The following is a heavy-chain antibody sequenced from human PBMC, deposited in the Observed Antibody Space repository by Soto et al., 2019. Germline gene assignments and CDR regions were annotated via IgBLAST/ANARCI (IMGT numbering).Heavy chain of an antibody. V-gene: IGHV3-7*05. D-gene: IGHD5-12*01. CDR1: GFTFSDYW. CDR2: IKQDGSET. J-gene: IGHJ4*02. Sequence: GGSLRLSCAASGFTFSDYWMNWVRQAPGKGLEWVANIKQDGSETYYVDSVEGRFTISRDNAKNSLFLQVNSLRAEDTAVYYCARGLVGTFPFDSWGQGTLVTVSS. CDR3: ARGLVGTFPFDS.